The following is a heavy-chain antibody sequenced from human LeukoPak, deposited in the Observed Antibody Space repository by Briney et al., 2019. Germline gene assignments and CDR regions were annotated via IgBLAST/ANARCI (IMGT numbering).Heavy chain of an antibody. CDR1: GFTFSNAW. J-gene: IGHJ4*02. V-gene: IGHV3-15*01. D-gene: IGHD1-7*01. CDR3: TTGRTGTTLDLRS. CDR2: IKSKTDGGTT. Sequence: GGSLRLSCAASGFTFSNAWMSWVRQAPGKGLEWVGRIKSKTDGGTTDYAAPVKGRFTISRDDSKNTLYLQMNSLKTEDTAVYYCTTGRTGTTLDLRSWGQGTLVTVSS.